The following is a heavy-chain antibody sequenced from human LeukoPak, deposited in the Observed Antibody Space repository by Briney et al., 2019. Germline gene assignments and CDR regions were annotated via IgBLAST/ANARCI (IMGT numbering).Heavy chain of an antibody. V-gene: IGHV3-21*01. CDR1: GLTFSSYG. J-gene: IGHJ6*03. CDR2: ISSSTTYI. CDR3: ARVGNAYVWGSYPYYMDV. Sequence: PGGSLRLSCAASGLTFSSYGMHWVRQAPGKGLEWVSSISSSTTYIYYADSVKGRFTISRDNAKNSLYLQMNSLRDEDTAVYYCARVGNAYVWGSYPYYMDVWGKGTTVTVSS. D-gene: IGHD3-16*02.